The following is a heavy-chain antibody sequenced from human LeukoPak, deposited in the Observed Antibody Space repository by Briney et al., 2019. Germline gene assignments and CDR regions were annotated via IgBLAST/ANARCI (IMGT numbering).Heavy chain of an antibody. J-gene: IGHJ4*02. CDR3: ARYVVYGSGKYYFDY. Sequence: PSGTLSLTCTVSGGSVSSTTYYWSWIRQPPGKGLEWNASINYSGSTYYNPSLKSRVTISVDTSENQFSLKLSSVTAADTAVYYCARYVVYGSGKYYFDYWGQGTLVTVSS. V-gene: IGHV4-39*01. D-gene: IGHD3-10*01. CDR2: INYSGST. CDR1: GGSVSSTTYY.